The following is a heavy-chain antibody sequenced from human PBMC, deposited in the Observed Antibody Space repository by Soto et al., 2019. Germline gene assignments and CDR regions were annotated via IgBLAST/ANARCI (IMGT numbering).Heavy chain of an antibody. CDR2: IGGGDET. Sequence: PGGSLRLSXATAGFTFNIYAMSWVRQAPGKGLEWVSSIGGGDETYYADSVKGRFTISRDDSKNMVFLQLTSLRAEDTAMYYCAKDRMEYNSVWDPFDIWGQGT. V-gene: IGHV3-23*01. D-gene: IGHD1-20*01. CDR3: AKDRMEYNSVWDPFDI. J-gene: IGHJ3*02. CDR1: GFTFNIYA.